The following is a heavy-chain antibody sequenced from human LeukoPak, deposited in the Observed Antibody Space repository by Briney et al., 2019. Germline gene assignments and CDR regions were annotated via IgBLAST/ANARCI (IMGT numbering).Heavy chain of an antibody. Sequence: PSETLSLTCTVSGGSIGSGGYYWSWIRQPAGKGLEWIGRIYTSGSTNYNPSLKSRVTISVDTSKNQFSLKLSSVTAADTAVYYCARDEIFGWFDPWGQGTLVTVSS. D-gene: IGHD3-3*01. J-gene: IGHJ5*02. CDR1: GGSIGSGGYY. CDR2: IYTSGST. V-gene: IGHV4-61*02. CDR3: ARDEIFGWFDP.